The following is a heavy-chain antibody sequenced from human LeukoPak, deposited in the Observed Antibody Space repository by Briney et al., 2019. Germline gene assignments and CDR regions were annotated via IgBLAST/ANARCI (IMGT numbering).Heavy chain of an antibody. V-gene: IGHV3-20*04. CDR3: ARPALYSGTYAYYMDV. D-gene: IGHD1-26*01. Sequence: GGSLRLSCAASGFTFDDYGMNWVRQAPGKGLEWVSGIHWNGGSTGYADSVKGRFTISRDNAKNSLYHQMNSLRDDDTALYYCARPALYSGTYAYYMDVWGKGTTVTVSS. CDR1: GFTFDDYG. CDR2: IHWNGGST. J-gene: IGHJ6*03.